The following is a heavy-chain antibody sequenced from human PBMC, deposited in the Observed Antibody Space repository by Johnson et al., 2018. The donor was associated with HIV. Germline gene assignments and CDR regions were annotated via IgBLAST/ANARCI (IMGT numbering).Heavy chain of an antibody. CDR3: ARQAAAGAFDI. J-gene: IGHJ3*02. Sequence: VQVVESGGGLVQPGGSLRLSCAASGFTFSTYDMHWVRQATGKGLEWVSGIGSSGDTYYAGSVQGRFTICRDNAKNSLCLQMNSLRAGDTAVYYCARQAAAGAFDIWGQGTMVTVSS. CDR2: IGSSGDT. V-gene: IGHV3-13*01. CDR1: GFTFSTYD. D-gene: IGHD6-13*01.